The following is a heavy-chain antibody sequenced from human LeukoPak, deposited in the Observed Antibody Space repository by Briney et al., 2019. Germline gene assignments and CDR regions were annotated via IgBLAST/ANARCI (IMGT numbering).Heavy chain of an antibody. CDR2: INWNGGST. V-gene: IGHV3-20*04. J-gene: IGHJ5*02. Sequence: GGSLRLSCAASGFNFNDYGMSWVRQAPGKGLEWVSGINWNGGSTGYADSVKGRFTISRDNAKNSLYLQMNSLRAEDTAFYYCARGSIAIYYYDSSGYFDHWGQGTLVTVSS. CDR1: GFNFNDYG. CDR3: ARGSIAIYYYDSSGYFDH. D-gene: IGHD3-22*01.